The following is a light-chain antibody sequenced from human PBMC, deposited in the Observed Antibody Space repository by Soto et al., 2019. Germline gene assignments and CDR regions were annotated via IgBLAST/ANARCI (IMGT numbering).Light chain of an antibody. J-gene: IGKJ1*01. CDR2: GAS. CDR1: QSVASN. V-gene: IGKV3-15*01. CDR3: QQDNNWPRT. Sequence: EIVMTQSPVTLSLSPGDRATLSCRASQSVASNVAWFPQTPGQPPRLLIYGASARATGIPARFSGSGSGTEFTLTISSLQSEDLAVYYCQQDNNWPRTFGQGTKVEIK.